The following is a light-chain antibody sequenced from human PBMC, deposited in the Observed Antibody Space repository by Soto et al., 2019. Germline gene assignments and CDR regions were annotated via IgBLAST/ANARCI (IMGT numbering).Light chain of an antibody. V-gene: IGKV1D-12*01. CDR2: AAS. CDR3: QQADSVPLT. CDR1: QDISNW. Sequence: DIQMTQSPASVSASVGDRVTLTCRSSQDISNWLAWYQQKPGKAPKLLIYAASSLQTGVPSRFSGSGSGTDLTLTISSLQTEDFATYYCQQADSVPLTFGGGTKVEIK. J-gene: IGKJ4*02.